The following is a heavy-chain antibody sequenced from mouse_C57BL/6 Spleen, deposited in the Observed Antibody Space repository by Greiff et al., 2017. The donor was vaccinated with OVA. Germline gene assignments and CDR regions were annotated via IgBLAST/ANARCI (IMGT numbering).Heavy chain of an antibody. CDR1: GYTFTDYY. J-gene: IGHJ4*01. Sequence: EVQRVESGPVLVKPGASVKMSCKASGYTFTDYYMNWVKQSHGKSLEWIGVINPYNGGASYNQKFRGKATLTVDKSSNTAYMELSSLTSEDSAVYYCARGNYYGPYYAMDYWGQGTSVTVSS. CDR3: ARGNYYGPYYAMDY. D-gene: IGHD1-1*01. CDR2: INPYNGGA. V-gene: IGHV1-19*01.